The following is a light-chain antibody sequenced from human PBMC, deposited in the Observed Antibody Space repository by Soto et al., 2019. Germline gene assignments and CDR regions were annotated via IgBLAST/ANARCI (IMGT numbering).Light chain of an antibody. CDR2: GAS. J-gene: IGKJ4*01. V-gene: IGKV1-39*01. CDR3: QQGFSPVLT. CDR1: QTISAS. Sequence: DIQMTQSPSSLSVSVGDRVTITCRASQTISASLNWFQQKAGKSPQLLIHGASNLQTGVPSRFSGSGSGTDFTLTITDLQTEDSATYFYQQGFSPVLTFGGGTKVDIK.